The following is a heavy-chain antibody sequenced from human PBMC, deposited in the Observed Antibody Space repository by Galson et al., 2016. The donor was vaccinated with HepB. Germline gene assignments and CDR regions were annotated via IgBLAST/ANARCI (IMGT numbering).Heavy chain of an antibody. D-gene: IGHD6-19*01. CDR3: ATGSVAFDS. Sequence: SVKVSCKASGYTFTGYYMHWVRQAPGQGLEWMAWINPNSGDTNYAQKFQGRVTVTSDTSIRTAYMELSRLTSDDTAMYYCATGSVAFDSWGQGTLVTVSS. CDR1: GYTFTGYY. V-gene: IGHV1-2*02. CDR2: INPNSGDT. J-gene: IGHJ4*02.